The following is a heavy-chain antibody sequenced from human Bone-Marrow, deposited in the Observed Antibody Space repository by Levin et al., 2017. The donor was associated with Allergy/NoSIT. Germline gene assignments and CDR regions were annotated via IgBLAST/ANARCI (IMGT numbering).Heavy chain of an antibody. D-gene: IGHD3-22*01. J-gene: IGHJ4*02. CDR2: ISGSGSNT. CDR3: AGYDTSGYHSPFDY. CDR1: GLIFSNYA. Sequence: LSLTCAASGLIFSNYAMNWVRPAPGKGLEWVSQISGSGSNTHYADSVRGRFTFSRDNSNNTVYLQMNSLRADDTAVYYCAGYDTSGYHSPFDYLGQGTLVTVSS. V-gene: IGHV3-23*01.